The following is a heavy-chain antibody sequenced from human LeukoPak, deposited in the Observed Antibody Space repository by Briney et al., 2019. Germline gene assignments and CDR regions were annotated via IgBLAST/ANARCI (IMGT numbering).Heavy chain of an antibody. V-gene: IGHV1-69*13. D-gene: IGHD2-2*02. CDR2: VIPIFGTA. Sequence: SVKVSCKASGYTFTSYAISWVRQAPGQGLEWMGGVIPIFGTANYAHKFQGRVTITADESTSTAYMELSSLRSEDTAVYYCARVRGRKEYCSSTSCYTGHFDYWGQGTLVTVSS. CDR3: ARVRGRKEYCSSTSCYTGHFDY. J-gene: IGHJ4*02. CDR1: GYTFTSYA.